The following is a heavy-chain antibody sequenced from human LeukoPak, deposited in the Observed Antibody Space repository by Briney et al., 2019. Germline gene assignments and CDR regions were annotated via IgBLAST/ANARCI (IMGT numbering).Heavy chain of an antibody. CDR1: GGSISSSSYY. Sequence: SETLSLTCTVSGGSISSSSYYWGWIRQPPGKGLEWIGSIYYSGSTYYNPPLKSRVTISVDTSKNQFSLKLSSVTAADTAVYYCASDRSSWYPYWGQGTLVTVSS. V-gene: IGHV4-39*01. CDR2: IYYSGST. CDR3: ASDRSSWYPY. J-gene: IGHJ4*02. D-gene: IGHD6-13*01.